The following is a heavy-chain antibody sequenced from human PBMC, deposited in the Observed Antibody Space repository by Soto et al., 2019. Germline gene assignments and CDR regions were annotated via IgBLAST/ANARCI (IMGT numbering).Heavy chain of an antibody. V-gene: IGHV1-69*12. Sequence: QVQLVQSGAEVKKPGSSVKVSCKASGGTFSSYAISWVRQAPGQGLQWMGGSISIFGTADYAQKFQGRVTSTADESTSTAYMELGSLRSEDTAVYYCASHSGSSPEGRYYYGMDVWGQGTTVTVSS. CDR2: SISIFGTA. CDR1: GGTFSSYA. D-gene: IGHD1-26*01. CDR3: ASHSGSSPEGRYYYGMDV. J-gene: IGHJ6*02.